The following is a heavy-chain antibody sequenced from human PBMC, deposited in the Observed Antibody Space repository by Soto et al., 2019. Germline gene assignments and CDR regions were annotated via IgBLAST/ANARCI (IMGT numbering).Heavy chain of an antibody. CDR2: IYPGDSDT. D-gene: IGHD3-22*01. CDR1: GYSFTSYW. Sequence: PEESLKISCKGSGYSFTSYWIGWVRQMPGKGLEWMGIIYPGDSDTRYSPSFQGQVTISADKSISTAYLQWSSLKASDTAMYYCARLQSMIVVVITPLDYGMDVWGQGATVTVSS. J-gene: IGHJ6*02. V-gene: IGHV5-51*01. CDR3: ARLQSMIVVVITPLDYGMDV.